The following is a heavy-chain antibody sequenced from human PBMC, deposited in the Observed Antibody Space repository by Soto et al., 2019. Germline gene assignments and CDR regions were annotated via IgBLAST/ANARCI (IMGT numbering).Heavy chain of an antibody. CDR2: RKQDGSEK. D-gene: IGHD2-2*01. J-gene: IGHJ4*02. V-gene: IGHV3-7*01. CDR3: ASEGDNVLVPAAIVF. Sequence: GGSLRLSCAASGFTFSSYWMSWVRQAPGKGLEWVANRKQDGSEKYYVACVKGRFTICRDSAKNSLYLQMNSLRAEDSAFYYCASEGDNVLVPAAIVFWGQGTLVTVSS. CDR1: GFTFSSYW.